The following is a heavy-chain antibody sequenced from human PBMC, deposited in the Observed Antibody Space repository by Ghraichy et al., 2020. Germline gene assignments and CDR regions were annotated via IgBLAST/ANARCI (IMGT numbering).Heavy chain of an antibody. CDR2: IFYTGST. CDR1: GGSISSYY. D-gene: IGHD3-10*01. V-gene: IGHV4-59*01. J-gene: IGHJ4*02. Sequence: SETLSLTCTVSGGSISSYYWSWIRQPPGKGLEWIGYIFYTGSTNYNPSLKSRVTISVDTSKNQFSLKLSSVTAADTAVYYCAREGGGVYGSGSYLYWGQGTLVTVSS. CDR3: AREGGGVYGSGSYLY.